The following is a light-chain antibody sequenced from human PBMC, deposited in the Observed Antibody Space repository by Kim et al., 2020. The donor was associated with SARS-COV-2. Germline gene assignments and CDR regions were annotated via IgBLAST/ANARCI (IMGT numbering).Light chain of an antibody. V-gene: IGLV3-1*01. J-gene: IGLJ3*02. CDR1: KLGDKY. CDR3: QAWDNTWV. Sequence: SVSPEQTVAIPCYGNKLGDKYSSWYQQQPGQAPVLVIYQDTKRPSGLPGRFSGSNAGNTATLTISGAQDMDEADYYCQAWDNTWVFGGGTQLTVL. CDR2: QDT.